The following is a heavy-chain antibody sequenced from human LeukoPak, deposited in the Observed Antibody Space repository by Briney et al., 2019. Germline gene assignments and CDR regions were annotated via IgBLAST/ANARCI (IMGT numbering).Heavy chain of an antibody. D-gene: IGHD6-13*01. CDR2: IYYSGST. V-gene: IGHV4-39*01. J-gene: IGHJ3*02. CDR1: GGSISSSSYY. CDR3: ARSIAAAGIIFPNDAFDI. Sequence: PSETLSLTCTVSGGSISSSSYYWGWIRQPPGKGLEWIGSIYYSGSTYYNPSLKSRVTISVDTSKNQFSLKLSSVTAADTAVYYCARSIAAAGIIFPNDAFDIWGQGTMVTVSS.